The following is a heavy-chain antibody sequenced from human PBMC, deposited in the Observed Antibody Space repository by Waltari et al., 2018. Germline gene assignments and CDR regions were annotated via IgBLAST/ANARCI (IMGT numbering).Heavy chain of an antibody. Sequence: VQLVESGGGVVRPGGSLRLSCAASGFTFDDYGMSWVRQAPGKGLEWVAVIRYDGSNKYYADSVKGRFTSSRDNSKNTLYLQMNSLRAEDTAVYYCAKSLGVEMATIPDYWGQGTLVTVSS. V-gene: IGHV3-30*02. D-gene: IGHD3-16*01. CDR3: AKSLGVEMATIPDY. CDR2: IRYDGSNK. J-gene: IGHJ4*02. CDR1: GFTFDDYG.